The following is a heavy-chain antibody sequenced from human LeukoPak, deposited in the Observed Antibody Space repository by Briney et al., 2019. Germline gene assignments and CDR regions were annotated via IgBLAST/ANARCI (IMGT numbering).Heavy chain of an antibody. CDR3: AKVRVGTAHFDY. V-gene: IGHV3-13*01. CDR1: GFTFSSYD. D-gene: IGHD2-15*01. CDR2: IGTAGDT. Sequence: GGSLRLSCAASGFTFSSYDMHWVRQATGKGLEWVSAIGTAGDTYYPGSVKGRFTISRDNSKNTLYLQMNSLRPEDTAVYYCAKVRVGTAHFDYWGRGTLVTVSS. J-gene: IGHJ4*02.